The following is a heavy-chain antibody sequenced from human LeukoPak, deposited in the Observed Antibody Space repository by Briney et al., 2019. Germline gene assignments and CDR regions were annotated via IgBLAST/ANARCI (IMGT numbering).Heavy chain of an antibody. V-gene: IGHV4-59*11. CDR3: ARVSSSGILDY. J-gene: IGHJ4*02. D-gene: IGHD3-22*01. CDR2: IYYSGST. Sequence: ASETLSLTCTVSGGSLINHYWSWIRQPPGKGLEWIGYIYYSGSTNYNPSLKSRVTISVDTSKNQFSVKLSYVTAADTAVYYCARVSSSGILDYWGQGTLVTVSS. CDR1: GGSLINHY.